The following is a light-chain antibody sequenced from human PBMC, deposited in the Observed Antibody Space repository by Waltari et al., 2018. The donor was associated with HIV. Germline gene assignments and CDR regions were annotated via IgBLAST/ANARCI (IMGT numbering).Light chain of an antibody. CDR2: NDC. V-gene: IGLV3-21*02. J-gene: IGLJ2*01. CDR1: NIGSKT. CDR3: QVWDSGSDHPVV. Sequence: SYVLTQPPSVSVAPGQTASITCGGNNIGSKTVHGYKHKPGKAPRTVLLNDCDQPSGIPDRFSGSTSGNTATLTITRVEAGDEGDYYCQVWDSGSDHPVVFGGGTKLTAL.